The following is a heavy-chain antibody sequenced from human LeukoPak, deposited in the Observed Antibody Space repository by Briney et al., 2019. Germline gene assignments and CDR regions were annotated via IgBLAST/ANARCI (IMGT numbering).Heavy chain of an antibody. D-gene: IGHD2-15*01. V-gene: IGHV3-30-3*01. Sequence: PGGSLRLSCAASGFTFSSYAMHWVRQAPGKGLEWVAVISYDGSNKYYADSVKGRFTISRDNSMNTLYLQMNSLRAEDTAVYYCARDGQGWLMSIGYYYFDYWGQGTLVTVSS. CDR2: ISYDGSNK. CDR3: ARDGQGWLMSIGYYYFDY. J-gene: IGHJ4*02. CDR1: GFTFSSYA.